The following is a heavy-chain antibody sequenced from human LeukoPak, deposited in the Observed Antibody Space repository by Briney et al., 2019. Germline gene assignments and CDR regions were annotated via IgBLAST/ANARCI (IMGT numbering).Heavy chain of an antibody. CDR2: INPNSGGT. D-gene: IGHD3-10*01. J-gene: IGHJ4*02. Sequence: ASVKVSCKASGYTFTGYYMHWVRQAHGQGLEWMGWINPNSGGTNYAQKFQGRVTMTRDTSISTAYMELNRLRSDDTAVYYCARDRDYGSGIFDYWGQGTLVTVSS. CDR3: ARDRDYGSGIFDY. CDR1: GYTFTGYY. V-gene: IGHV1-2*02.